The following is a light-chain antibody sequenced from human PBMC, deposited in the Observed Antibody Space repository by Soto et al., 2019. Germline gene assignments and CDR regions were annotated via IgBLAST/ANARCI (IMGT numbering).Light chain of an antibody. CDR3: QQYKSCSLT. CDR1: QTINSW. CDR2: KTS. Sequence: DIQMTQSPSTLSASVGDRVTITCRASQTINSWLAWYQQKPGKAPKLLIYKTSNLESGVPSRFSGSGSGTEFSLTISTLQPDDFATYYCQQYKSCSLTFGGGTRVEVK. J-gene: IGKJ4*01. V-gene: IGKV1-5*03.